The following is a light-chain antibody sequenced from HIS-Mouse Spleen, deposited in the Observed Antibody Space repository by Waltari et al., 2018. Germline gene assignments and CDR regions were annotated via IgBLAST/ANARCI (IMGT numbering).Light chain of an antibody. V-gene: IGLV2-23*03. CDR1: SSDVGSYNL. J-gene: IGLJ3*02. Sequence: QSALTQPASVSGSPGQSITISCTGTSSDVGSYNLVSWYQQPPGKAPKLMIYEGSKRPAGVSNRFPGSKSGNTASLTISGLQAEDEADYYCCSYAGSSTFDWVFGGGTKLTVL. CDR2: EGS. CDR3: CSYAGSSTFDWV.